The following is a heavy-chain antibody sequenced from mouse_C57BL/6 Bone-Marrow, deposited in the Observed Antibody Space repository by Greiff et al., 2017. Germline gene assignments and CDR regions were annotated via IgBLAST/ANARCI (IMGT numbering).Heavy chain of an antibody. CDR3: ASRTGTWYFDV. CDR2: ISRGSSYT. D-gene: IGHD4-1*01. J-gene: IGHJ1*03. CDR1: GFTFSSYG. Sequence: EVKLVESGGDLVKPGGSLKLSCAASGFTFSSYGMSWVRQTPDKRLEWVATISRGSSYTYYPDSVKGRFTLSRDNAKNTLYLQMSRLKSEDTAMCYCASRTGTWYFDVWGRGTTVTVSS. V-gene: IGHV5-6*02.